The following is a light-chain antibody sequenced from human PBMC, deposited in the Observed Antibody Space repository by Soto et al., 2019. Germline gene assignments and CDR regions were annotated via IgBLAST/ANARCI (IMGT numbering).Light chain of an antibody. CDR2: EVS. V-gene: IGLV2-23*02. CDR3: CSYAGSSTFLV. CDR1: SSDVGGYHF. J-gene: IGLJ2*01. Sequence: QSVLNQPASVSGSPGQSITISCTGTSSDVGGYHFVSWCQQHPGKAPKLMISEVSKRPSGVSTRFSGSKSGNTASLTISGLQAEDEADYYCCSYAGSSTFLVFGGGTKVTVL.